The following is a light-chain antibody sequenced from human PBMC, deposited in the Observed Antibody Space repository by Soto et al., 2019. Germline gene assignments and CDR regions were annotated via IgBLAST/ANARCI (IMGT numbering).Light chain of an antibody. Sequence: EIVLTQSPATLSLSPGERATLSCRASQSVSSYLAWYQQKPGQAPRLLIYDASNRATGIPARFSGSGSGTDFTLTISILEPEDLAVYYCQQRTNSPWTFGHGTKVESK. J-gene: IGKJ1*01. CDR3: QQRTNSPWT. CDR2: DAS. CDR1: QSVSSY. V-gene: IGKV3-11*01.